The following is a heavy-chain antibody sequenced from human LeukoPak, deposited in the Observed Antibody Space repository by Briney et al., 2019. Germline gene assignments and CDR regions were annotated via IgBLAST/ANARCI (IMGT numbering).Heavy chain of an antibody. Sequence: GGSLRLSCAASGFTFSSYEMNWVRQAPGKGLEWVSYISTSGSPIYYADSVKGRSTISRDNAKNSLYLQMNSLRAEDTAVYYCARKYCSSTSCLFDYWGQGTLVTVSS. CDR2: ISTSGSPI. J-gene: IGHJ4*02. CDR3: ARKYCSSTSCLFDY. D-gene: IGHD2-2*01. CDR1: GFTFSSYE. V-gene: IGHV3-48*03.